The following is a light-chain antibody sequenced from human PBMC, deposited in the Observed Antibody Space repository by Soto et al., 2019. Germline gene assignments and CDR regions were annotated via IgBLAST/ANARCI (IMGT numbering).Light chain of an antibody. CDR2: EVS. CDR1: SSDVGGYNY. J-gene: IGLJ1*01. Sequence: QSALTQPASVSGSPGQSITISCTGTSSDVGGYNYVSWYQQHPGKAPKLMIYEVSSRPSGVSNRFSGSKSGNTASLTVAGLQAEDEADYYCCSYAGRNYVFGPGTKLTVL. CDR3: CSYAGRNYV. V-gene: IGLV2-8*01.